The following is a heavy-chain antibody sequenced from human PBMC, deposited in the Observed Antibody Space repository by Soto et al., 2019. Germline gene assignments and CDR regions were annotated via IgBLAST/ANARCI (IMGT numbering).Heavy chain of an antibody. J-gene: IGHJ5*02. D-gene: IGHD3-3*01. V-gene: IGHV4-4*07. CDR3: ARYYYDFWSGYWNNWFDP. CDR1: GGSISSYY. CDR2: IYTSGST. Sequence: PSETLSLTCTVSGGSISSYYWSWIRQPAGKGLEWIGRIYTSGSTYYNPSLKSRVTISVDTSKNQFSLKLSSVTAADTAVYYCARYYYDFWSGYWNNWFDPWGQGTLVTVSS.